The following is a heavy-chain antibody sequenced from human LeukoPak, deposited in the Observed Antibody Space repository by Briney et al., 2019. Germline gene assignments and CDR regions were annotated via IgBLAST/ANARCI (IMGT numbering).Heavy chain of an antibody. Sequence: PGGSLRLSCVGSGFIFSNAWMNWVRQAPGKGLGWVGRIKSNPDGGTTDYAAPVRGRFTISRDDSKNTVFLHMNSLKTEDTAVYYCATGGINLDYWGQGTLVTVSS. CDR2: IKSNPDGGTT. CDR1: GFIFSNAW. CDR3: ATGGINLDY. V-gene: IGHV3-15*07. J-gene: IGHJ4*02. D-gene: IGHD5-24*01.